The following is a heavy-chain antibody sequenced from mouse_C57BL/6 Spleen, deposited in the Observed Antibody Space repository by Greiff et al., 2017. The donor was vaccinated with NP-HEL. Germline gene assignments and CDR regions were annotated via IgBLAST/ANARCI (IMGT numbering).Heavy chain of an antibody. D-gene: IGHD4-1*01. Sequence: VKLVESGPGLVQPSQSLSITCTVSGFSLTSYGVHWVRQSPGKGLEWLGVIWSGGSTDYNAAFISRLSISKDNSKSQVFFKMNSLQADDTAIYYCARQGGLGLYYYAMDYWGQGTSVTVSS. CDR3: ARQGGLGLYYYAMDY. CDR2: IWSGGST. CDR1: GFSLTSYG. J-gene: IGHJ4*01. V-gene: IGHV2-2*01.